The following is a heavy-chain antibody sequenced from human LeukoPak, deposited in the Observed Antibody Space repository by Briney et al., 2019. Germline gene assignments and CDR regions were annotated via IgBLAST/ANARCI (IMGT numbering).Heavy chain of an antibody. D-gene: IGHD6-6*01. Sequence: GASVKVSCKASGYTFTSYDINWVRQATGQGLEWMGWMNPNSGNTGYAQKFQGSVTITRNTSISTAYMELSSLRSEDTAVYYCARDRIAARGYFDYWGQGTLVTVSS. CDR3: ARDRIAARGYFDY. CDR1: GYTFTSYD. CDR2: MNPNSGNT. J-gene: IGHJ4*02. V-gene: IGHV1-8*03.